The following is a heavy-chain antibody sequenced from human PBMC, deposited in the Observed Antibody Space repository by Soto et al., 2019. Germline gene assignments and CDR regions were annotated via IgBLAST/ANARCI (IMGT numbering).Heavy chain of an antibody. J-gene: IGHJ4*02. CDR2: IYYSGST. V-gene: IGHV4-30-4*01. CDR3: ARGGYGDYVDFDY. CDR1: GGSISSGDYY. D-gene: IGHD4-17*01. Sequence: PSETLSLTCTVSGGSISSGDYYWSWIRQPPGKGLEWIGYIYYSGSTYYNPSLKSRVTITVDTSKNQFSLKLSSVTAADTAVYYCARGGYGDYVDFDYWGQGTLVTVSS.